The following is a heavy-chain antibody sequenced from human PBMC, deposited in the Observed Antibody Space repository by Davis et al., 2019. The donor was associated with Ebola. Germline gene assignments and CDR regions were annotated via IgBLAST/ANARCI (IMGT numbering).Heavy chain of an antibody. CDR3: ARADGDYVYFDY. J-gene: IGHJ4*02. D-gene: IGHD4-17*01. CDR2: IYSRGST. CDR1: GGSISSDIYY. Sequence: SETLSLTCTVSGGSISSDIYYWSWIRQPAGKGLEWLGHIYSRGSTIYNPSPKSRVSISINTSKTQFSLKLSSVTAADTAVYYCARADGDYVYFDYWGQGILVTVSS. V-gene: IGHV4-61*10.